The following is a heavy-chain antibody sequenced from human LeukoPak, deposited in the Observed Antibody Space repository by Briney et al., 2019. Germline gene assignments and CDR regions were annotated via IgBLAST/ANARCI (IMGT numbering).Heavy chain of an antibody. Sequence: ASVKVSCKASGYTFTSYGIRWVRQAPGQGLEWMGWISAYNGNTNYAQKLQGRVTMTTDTSTSTAYMELRSLRSDDTAVYYCARDVVRYYDSSGYDYWGQGTLVTVSS. CDR1: GYTFTSYG. CDR3: ARDVVRYYDSSGYDY. J-gene: IGHJ4*02. CDR2: ISAYNGNT. V-gene: IGHV1-18*01. D-gene: IGHD3-22*01.